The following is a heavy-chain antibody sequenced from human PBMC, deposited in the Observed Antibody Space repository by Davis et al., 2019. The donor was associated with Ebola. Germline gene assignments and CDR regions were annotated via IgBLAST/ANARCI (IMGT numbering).Heavy chain of an antibody. Sequence: GESLKISCAASGFTFSSYSMNWVRQAPGKGLEWVSYISSSSSTIYYADSVKSRFTISRDNAKNSLYLQMNSLRDEDTAVYYCVKDFKRWELPTDYWGQGTLVTVSS. CDR1: GFTFSSYS. CDR2: ISSSSSTI. D-gene: IGHD1-26*01. CDR3: VKDFKRWELPTDY. V-gene: IGHV3-48*02. J-gene: IGHJ4*02.